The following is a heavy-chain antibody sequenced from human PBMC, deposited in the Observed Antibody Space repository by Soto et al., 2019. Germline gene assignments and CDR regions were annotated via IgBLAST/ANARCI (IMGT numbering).Heavy chain of an antibody. D-gene: IGHD3-10*01. J-gene: IGHJ4*02. CDR1: GFTFSSYG. V-gene: IGHV3-33*01. CDR2: IWYDGSNK. Sequence: QVQLVESGGGVVQPGRSLRLSCAASGFTFSSYGMHWVRQAPGKGLEWVAVIWYDGSNKYYADSVKGRFTISRDNSKNTLYLQMNSLRAEDTAVYYCARAVTMVRGSLLAYWGQGTLVTVSS. CDR3: ARAVTMVRGSLLAY.